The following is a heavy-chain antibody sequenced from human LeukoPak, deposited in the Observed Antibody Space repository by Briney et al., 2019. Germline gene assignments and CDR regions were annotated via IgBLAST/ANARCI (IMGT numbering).Heavy chain of an antibody. CDR2: IIPIFCTT. Sequence: VKVSCKGSGGTFRTYAISWVRKAPGQGLELMGRIIPIFCTTNYGQKVQGRGTIITDESTSTDYMELSRQRSEDTAVYYCARDTRKQRSSGYYLMDAFDIWGQGTMVTGSS. CDR3: ARDTRKQRSSGYYLMDAFDI. J-gene: IGHJ3*02. CDR1: GGTFRTYA. D-gene: IGHD3-22*01. V-gene: IGHV1-69*13.